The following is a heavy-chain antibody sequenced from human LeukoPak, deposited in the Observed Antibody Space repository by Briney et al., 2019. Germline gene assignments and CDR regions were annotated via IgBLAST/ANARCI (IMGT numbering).Heavy chain of an antibody. Sequence: GESLRLSCAASGFTFSGYWMSWVRQAPGKGLEWVANIKPDGSEKYYVDSVKGRFTISRENAKNSLYLQMNSLRAEDTAVYYCARDRIQLWSHDYWGQGTLVTVSS. CDR2: IKPDGSEK. J-gene: IGHJ4*02. CDR3: ARDRIQLWSHDY. D-gene: IGHD5-18*01. V-gene: IGHV3-7*04. CDR1: GFTFSGYW.